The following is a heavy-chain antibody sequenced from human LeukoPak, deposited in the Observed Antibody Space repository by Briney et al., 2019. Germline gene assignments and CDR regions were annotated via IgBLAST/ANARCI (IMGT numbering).Heavy chain of an antibody. CDR3: TRGRDEHSITYYYYYYMDV. J-gene: IGHJ6*03. CDR2: TYYRSKWYN. D-gene: IGHD6-6*01. CDR1: GDSVSSNSAT. V-gene: IGHV6-1*01. Sequence: SQTLSLTFAISGDSVSSNSATWNWLRQSPSRGLEWLGRTYYRSKWYNDYAVSVKSRITINPDTSKNQFSLQLNSVTPEDTAVYYCTRGRDEHSITYYYYYYMDVWGKGTTVTVSS.